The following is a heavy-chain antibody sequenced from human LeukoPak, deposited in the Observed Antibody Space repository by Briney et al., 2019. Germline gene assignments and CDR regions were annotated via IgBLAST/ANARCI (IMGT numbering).Heavy chain of an antibody. CDR2: IHYSGST. D-gene: IGHD4-23*01. CDR1: GGSISSYY. J-gene: IGHJ3*02. Sequence: SETLSLTCTVSGGSISSYYWSWIRQPPGKGLEWIGYIHYSGSTNYNPSLKSRVTISVDTSKNQFSLKLSSVTAADTAVYYCARHGGDSGVDAFDIWGQGTTVTVSS. V-gene: IGHV4-59*01. CDR3: ARHGGDSGVDAFDI.